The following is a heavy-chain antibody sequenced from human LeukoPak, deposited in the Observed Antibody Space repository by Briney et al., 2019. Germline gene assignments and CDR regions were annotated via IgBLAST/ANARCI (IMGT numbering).Heavy chain of an antibody. D-gene: IGHD5-12*01. J-gene: IGHJ4*02. Sequence: GGTLRLSCAGSGFPFSSHGMNWVRQAPGKGLEWVSGISPGGGPTYYADSVKGRFSISRDDLKNTLYLQMTNLRAEDTAVYYCAKDGAWLRFDDWGQGILVTVSS. V-gene: IGHV3-23*01. CDR1: GFPFSSHG. CDR2: ISPGGGPT. CDR3: AKDGAWLRFDD.